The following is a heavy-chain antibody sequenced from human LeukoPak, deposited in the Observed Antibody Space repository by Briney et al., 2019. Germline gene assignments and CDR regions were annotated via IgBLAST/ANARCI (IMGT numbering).Heavy chain of an antibody. D-gene: IGHD3-22*01. J-gene: IGHJ5*02. CDR2: IYYSGST. CDR1: GGSISSSSYY. Sequence: SETLSLTCTVSGGSISSSSYYWGWIRQPPGKGLERIGSIYYSGSTYYNPSLKSRVTISVDTSKNQFSLKLSSVTAADTAVYYCARDRPELLPVWFDPWGQGTLVTVSS. CDR3: ARDRPELLPVWFDP. V-gene: IGHV4-39*02.